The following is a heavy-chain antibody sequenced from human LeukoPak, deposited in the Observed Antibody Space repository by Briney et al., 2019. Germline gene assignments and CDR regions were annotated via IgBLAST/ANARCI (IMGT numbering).Heavy chain of an antibody. J-gene: IGHJ4*02. CDR3: ARPGRGDYGDY. V-gene: IGHV4-38-2*02. D-gene: IGHD2-21*01. CDR2: MSYGGHT. Sequence: SETLSLTCTVSGYSISSGYYWAWIRQPPGKGLEWIGSMSYGGHTHYNQSLQSRVTMSIDTSKNQVSLKLTSVTAADTALYYCARPGRGDYGDYWGQGTLVTVSS. CDR1: GYSISSGYY.